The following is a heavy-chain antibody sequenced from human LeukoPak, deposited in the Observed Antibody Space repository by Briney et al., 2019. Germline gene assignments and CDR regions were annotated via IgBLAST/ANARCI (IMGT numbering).Heavy chain of an antibody. CDR1: GSTLTELS. CDR2: FDPGDGEP. J-gene: IGHJ5*02. CDR3: ATDFLGFDP. D-gene: IGHD3-3*01. V-gene: IGHV1-24*01. Sequence: ASVKVSCKVSGSTLTELSMHWVRQAPGEGLEWMGGFDPGDGEPIYAQKFQGRVTMTEDTSTDTVHMEPSSLRSEDTAVYYCATDFLGFDPWGQGTLVTVSS.